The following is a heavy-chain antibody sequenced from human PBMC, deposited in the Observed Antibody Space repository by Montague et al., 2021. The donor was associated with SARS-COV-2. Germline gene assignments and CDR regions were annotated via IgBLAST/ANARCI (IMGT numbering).Heavy chain of an antibody. CDR2: IYYSGST. CDR3: ARHYYGSGSYYLVEFDY. Sequence: IYYSGSTYYNPSLKSRVPISVDTSTNHLSLNLSSVTAADTAVYYCARHYYGSGSYYLVEFDYWGKGTLGNVS. J-gene: IGHJ4*02. V-gene: IGHV4-39*01. D-gene: IGHD3-10*01.